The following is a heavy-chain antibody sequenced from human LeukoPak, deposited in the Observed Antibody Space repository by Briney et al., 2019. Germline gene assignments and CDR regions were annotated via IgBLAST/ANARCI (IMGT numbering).Heavy chain of an antibody. Sequence: GGSLRLSCAASGFTFSDYYMSWIRQAPGKGLEWVSYISGSGYTIYYADSVKGRFSVSRDNAENSLYLQMDSLRAEDTAVYYCATTRIKRYSGSYLGYWGQGTLVTVSS. J-gene: IGHJ4*02. V-gene: IGHV3-11*04. CDR3: ATTRIKRYSGSYLGY. CDR1: GFTFSDYY. D-gene: IGHD1-26*01. CDR2: ISGSGYTI.